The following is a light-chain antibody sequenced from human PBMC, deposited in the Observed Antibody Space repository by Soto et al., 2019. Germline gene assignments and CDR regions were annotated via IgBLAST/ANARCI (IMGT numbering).Light chain of an antibody. CDR2: GAS. J-gene: IGKJ5*01. V-gene: IGKV3-20*01. CDR3: QQYGSSPIT. Sequence: EIVLTQSPGTVSLSPGERATLSCRASQSVSSSYLAWYQQKPGQSPRLLIYGASSRAAGIPDRFSGSGSGPDFTLTISRLEPEDFAVYYCQQYGSSPITFGQGTRLEIK. CDR1: QSVSSSY.